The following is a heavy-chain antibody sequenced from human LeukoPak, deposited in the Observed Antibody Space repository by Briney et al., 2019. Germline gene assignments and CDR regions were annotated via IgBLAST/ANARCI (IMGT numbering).Heavy chain of an antibody. J-gene: IGHJ4*02. CDR1: GGSFSGYY. CDR2: INHSGST. D-gene: IGHD3-3*01. V-gene: IGHV4-34*01. Sequence: SETLSLTCAVYGGSFSGYYWSWIRQPPGKGLEWIGEINHSGSTSYNPSLKSRVTISVDTSKNQFSLKLSSVTAADTAVYYCATTRHPYYDFWSGSSFDYWGQGTLVTVSS. CDR3: ATTRHPYYDFWSGSSFDY.